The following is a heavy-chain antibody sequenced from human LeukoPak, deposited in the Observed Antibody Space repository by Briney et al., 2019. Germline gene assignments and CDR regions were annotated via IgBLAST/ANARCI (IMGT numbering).Heavy chain of an antibody. V-gene: IGHV3-23*01. J-gene: IGHJ4*02. Sequence: GGSLRLSCVASGFTFSSYAMSWFGQAPGRGRKGFYAISVSGGSAYYADSVKGRFTISRDNSKNTLYLQMNSLRAEDTAVYYCAKKEAYYYGSGSDYFDYWGQGTLVTVSS. D-gene: IGHD3-10*01. CDR2: ISVSGGSA. CDR3: AKKEAYYYGSGSDYFDY. CDR1: GFTFSSYA.